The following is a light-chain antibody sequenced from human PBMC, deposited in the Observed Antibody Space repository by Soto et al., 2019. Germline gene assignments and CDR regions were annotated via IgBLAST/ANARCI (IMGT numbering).Light chain of an antibody. CDR2: DNN. V-gene: IGLV1-51*01. J-gene: IGLJ2*01. Sequence: QSVLTQPPSVSAAPGQKVTISCSVSSSNIGNNYVSWYQQLPGTAPKLLIYDNNKRPSGIPDRSSGSKSGTSATLGIPGLHTGDEADYYCGTWDSGLTAVVFGGGTKLTVL. CDR3: GTWDSGLTAVV. CDR1: SSNIGNNY.